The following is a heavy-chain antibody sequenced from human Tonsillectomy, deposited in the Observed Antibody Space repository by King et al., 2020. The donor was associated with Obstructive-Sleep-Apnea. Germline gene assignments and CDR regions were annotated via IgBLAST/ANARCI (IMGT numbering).Heavy chain of an antibody. CDR1: GFTFSSYS. CDR3: ARVGTMVRGVIMDY. J-gene: IGHJ4*02. V-gene: IGHV3-48*01. CDR2: ISSSSSTI. Sequence: VQLVESGGGLVQPGGSLRLSCAASGFTFSSYSMNWVRQAPGKGLEWVSYISSSSSTIYYADSVKGRFTISRDNAKNSLYLQMNSLRAEDTAVYYCARVGTMVRGVIMDYWGQGTLVTVSS. D-gene: IGHD3-10*01.